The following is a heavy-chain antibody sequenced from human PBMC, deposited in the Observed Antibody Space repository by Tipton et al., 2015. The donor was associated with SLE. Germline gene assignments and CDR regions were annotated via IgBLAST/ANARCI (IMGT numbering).Heavy chain of an antibody. Sequence: TLSLTCSVSGGSISSSSYYWGWIRQPPGKGLEWIGEINHSGSTNYNPSLKSRVTMSVDTSKNQFSLMLSSVTGADTAVYYCARLMSFSSSWYYFDSWGQGTLVSVSS. CDR3: ARLMSFSSSWYYFDS. D-gene: IGHD6-13*01. V-gene: IGHV4-39*07. CDR2: INHSGST. CDR1: GGSISSSSYY. J-gene: IGHJ4*02.